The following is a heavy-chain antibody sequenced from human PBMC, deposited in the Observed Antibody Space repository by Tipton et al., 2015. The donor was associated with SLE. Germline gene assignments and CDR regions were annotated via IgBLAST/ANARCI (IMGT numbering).Heavy chain of an antibody. Sequence: LRLSCNVSGDSIDSGRHYWSWIRQPAGKGLEWIGRIFTSGNTNYNPSLKSRITISVDTSKNQFSLKLSSVTAADTAVYSCARVRRVLWLPSSFDSWGQGTLVTVSS. CDR3: ARVRRVLWLPSSFDS. J-gene: IGHJ4*02. CDR1: GDSIDSGRHY. CDR2: IFTSGNT. D-gene: IGHD3-10*01. V-gene: IGHV4-61*02.